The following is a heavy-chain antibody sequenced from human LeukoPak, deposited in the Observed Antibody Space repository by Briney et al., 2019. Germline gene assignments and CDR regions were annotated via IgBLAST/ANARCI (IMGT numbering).Heavy chain of an antibody. CDR2: ISWNSGSI. D-gene: IGHD1-26*01. CDR1: GFTFDDYA. Sequence: GGSLRLSCAASGFTFDDYAMHWVRQAPGKGLEWVSGISWNSGSIGYADSVKGRFTISRDNAKNSLYLQMNSLRVEDMAIYYCAKDGTLGYSGPQKFDSWGQGTLVTVSS. J-gene: IGHJ4*02. CDR3: AKDGTLGYSGPQKFDS. V-gene: IGHV3-9*03.